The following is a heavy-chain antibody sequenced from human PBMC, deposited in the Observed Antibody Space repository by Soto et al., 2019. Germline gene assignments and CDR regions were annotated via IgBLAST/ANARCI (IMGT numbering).Heavy chain of an antibody. V-gene: IGHV3-7*04. CDR2: VNQEGSEK. CDR3: ARGCSGGSCYSTLDY. D-gene: IGHD2-15*01. J-gene: IGHJ4*02. Sequence: GGSLRLSCAASGFTFSNYWMGWVRQAPGKGLEWVANVNQEGSEKYYVDSLKGRFTISRDNAKNSLYLQMNSLRAEDTAVYYCARGCSGGSCYSTLDYWGQGALVTVSS. CDR1: GFTFSNYW.